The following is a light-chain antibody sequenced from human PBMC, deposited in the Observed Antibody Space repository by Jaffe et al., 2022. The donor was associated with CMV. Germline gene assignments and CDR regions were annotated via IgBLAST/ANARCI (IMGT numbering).Light chain of an antibody. J-gene: IGKJ2*01. V-gene: IGKV3-11*01. CDR3: QQRHSWPGNT. CDR1: QYVGFS. CDR2: GSS. Sequence: EIVLTQSPATLSLSPGERATLSCRASQYVGFSLAWYQQKPGQAPRLVFHGSSRRATGIPPRFSASGSGTDFTLTISSVESEDFAVYYCQQRHSWPGNTFGQGTKLEIK.